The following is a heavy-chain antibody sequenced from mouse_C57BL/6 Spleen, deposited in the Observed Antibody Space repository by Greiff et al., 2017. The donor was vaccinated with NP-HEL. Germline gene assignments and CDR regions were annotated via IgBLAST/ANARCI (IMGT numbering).Heavy chain of an antibody. D-gene: IGHD1-1*01. CDR3: ARGSYYGSSYDYYYAMDY. CDR2: IYPGSGNT. J-gene: IGHJ4*01. Sequence: QVQLQQSGAELVRPGASVKLSCKASGYTFTDYYINWVKQRPGQGLEWIARIYPGSGNTYYNEKFKGKATLTAEKSSSTAYMQLSSLTSEDSAVYFCARGSYYGSSYDYYYAMDYWGQGTSVTVSS. V-gene: IGHV1-76*01. CDR1: GYTFTDYY.